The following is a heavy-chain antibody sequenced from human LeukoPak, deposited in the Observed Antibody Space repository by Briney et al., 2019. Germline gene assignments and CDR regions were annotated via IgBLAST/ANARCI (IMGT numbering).Heavy chain of an antibody. CDR2: MNPDGSAT. D-gene: IGHD2-2*01. Sequence: PGGSLRLSCGASGFIFSNFWMSWIRQAPGKGLERVANMNPDGSATYYLDSVKGRFTISRDNAKTSVYLQMNSLRPDDTAVYYCARTLVEVPGHSDLFDFWGQGTLVTVSS. V-gene: IGHV3-7*01. CDR3: ARTLVEVPGHSDLFDF. CDR1: GFIFSNFW. J-gene: IGHJ4*02.